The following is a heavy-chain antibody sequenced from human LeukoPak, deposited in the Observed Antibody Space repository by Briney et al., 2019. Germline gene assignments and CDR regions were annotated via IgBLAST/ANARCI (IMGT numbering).Heavy chain of an antibody. V-gene: IGHV4-34*01. Sequence: SETLSLTCAVYGGSFSGYYWSWIRQPPGKGLEWIGEINHSGSTNYNPSPKSRVTISVDTSKNQFSLKMSSVTAADTAVYYCERGILGYCSSTSCYTCYYYYMDVWGKGTTVTVSS. CDR2: INHSGST. CDR3: ERGILGYCSSTSCYTCYYYYMDV. J-gene: IGHJ6*03. D-gene: IGHD2-2*02. CDR1: GGSFSGYY.